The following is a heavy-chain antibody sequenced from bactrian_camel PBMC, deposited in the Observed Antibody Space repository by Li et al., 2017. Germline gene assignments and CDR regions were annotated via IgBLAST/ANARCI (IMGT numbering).Heavy chain of an antibody. CDR1: GRTYSKWC. J-gene: IGHJ4*01. CDR3: AADEESPYDCYLGSRFKPYKY. Sequence: HVQLVESGGDSVQAGGSLRLSCAASGRTYSKWCMGWFRQVPGKEREGLATIDSRGITAYADSVKGRFTISKDNAKNILYLQMNSLKPEDTAMYYCAADEESPYDCYLGSRFKPYKYWGQGTQVTVS. D-gene: IGHD3*01. V-gene: IGHV3S57*01. CDR2: IDSRGIT.